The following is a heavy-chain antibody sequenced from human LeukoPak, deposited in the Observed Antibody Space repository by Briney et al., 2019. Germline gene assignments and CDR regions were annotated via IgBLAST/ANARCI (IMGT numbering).Heavy chain of an antibody. CDR1: GYTFTSNY. CDR3: ARGISTVAAAGTGY. J-gene: IGHJ4*02. CDR2: ISPSGGST. Sequence: GASVKVSCKAFGYTFTSNYMHWVRQAPGQGPEWMGVISPSGGSTTYAQKFQGRVTLTRDKSTSTDYLELSSLRSEDAAVYYCARGISTVAAAGTGYWGQGTLVTVSS. D-gene: IGHD6-13*01. V-gene: IGHV1-46*01.